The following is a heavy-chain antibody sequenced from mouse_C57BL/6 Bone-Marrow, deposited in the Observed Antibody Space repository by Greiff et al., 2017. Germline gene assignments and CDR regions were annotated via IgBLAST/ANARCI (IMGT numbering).Heavy chain of an antibody. CDR2: IYPGDGDT. CDR3: ARRGGLRRGAMDY. Sequence: QVQLKESGAELVKPGASVKISCKASGYAFSSYWMNLVKQRPGKGLEWIGQIYPGDGDTNYNGKFKGKATLTADKSSSTAYMQLSSLTSEDSAVYFCARRGGLRRGAMDYWGQGTSVTVSS. V-gene: IGHV1-80*01. D-gene: IGHD2-2*01. CDR1: GYAFSSYW. J-gene: IGHJ4*01.